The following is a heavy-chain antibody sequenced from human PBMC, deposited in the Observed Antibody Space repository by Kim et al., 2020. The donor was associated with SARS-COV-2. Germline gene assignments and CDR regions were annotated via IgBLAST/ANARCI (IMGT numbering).Heavy chain of an antibody. CDR2: IRSTI. CDR3: ARADGAL. J-gene: IGHJ6*01. D-gene: IGHD4-17*01. V-gene: IGHV3-48*02. Sequence: IRSTIYYADSVKCRFTISIDNATNSLYLQMNSLRDEDTAVYYCARADGALCGQGTTVTVSS.